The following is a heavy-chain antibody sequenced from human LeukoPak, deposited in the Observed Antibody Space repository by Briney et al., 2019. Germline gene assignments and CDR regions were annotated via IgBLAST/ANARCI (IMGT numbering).Heavy chain of an antibody. Sequence: PGGSLRLSCAASGFTFSSYGMSWVRQAPGKGLEWDSAISDSGGSTYYADSVKGRFTISRDNSKNTLYLQMNSLRAEDTAVYYCAKEPIAVKKYYFDYWGQGTLVTVSS. CDR2: ISDSGGST. CDR3: AKEPIAVKKYYFDY. V-gene: IGHV3-23*01. J-gene: IGHJ4*02. CDR1: GFTFSSYG. D-gene: IGHD6-19*01.